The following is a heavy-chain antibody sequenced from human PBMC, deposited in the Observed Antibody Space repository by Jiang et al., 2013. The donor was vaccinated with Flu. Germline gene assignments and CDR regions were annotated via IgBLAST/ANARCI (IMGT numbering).Heavy chain of an antibody. CDR2: IIPILGIA. Sequence: GAEVKKPGSSVKVSCKASGGTFSSYAISWVRQAPGQGLEWMGRIIPILGIANYAQKFQGRVTITADASTSTAYMELSSLRSEDTAVYYCARTYYDSSGYYYHFDYWGQGTLVTVSS. V-gene: IGHV1-69*04. D-gene: IGHD3-22*01. J-gene: IGHJ4*02. CDR3: ARTYYDSSGYYYHFDY. CDR1: GGTFSSYA.